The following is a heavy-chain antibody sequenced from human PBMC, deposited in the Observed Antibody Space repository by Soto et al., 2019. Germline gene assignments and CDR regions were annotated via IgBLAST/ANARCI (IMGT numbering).Heavy chain of an antibody. CDR2: IYPGDSDT. V-gene: IGHV5-51*01. CDR1: GDSFTSYW. Sequence: RGESLKISCKGSGDSFTSYWIGWVRQIPGKGLEWMGIIYPGDSDTRYSPSFQGQVTISADKSISTAYLQWSSLKASDTAMYYCARQNSSSWYNYYYYGMDVWGQGTTVTVSS. D-gene: IGHD6-13*01. CDR3: ARQNSSSWYNYYYYGMDV. J-gene: IGHJ6*02.